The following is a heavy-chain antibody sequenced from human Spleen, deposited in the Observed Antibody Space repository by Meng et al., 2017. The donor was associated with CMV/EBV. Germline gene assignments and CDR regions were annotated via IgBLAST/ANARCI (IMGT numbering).Heavy chain of an antibody. CDR2: IYYSGST. V-gene: IGHV4-59*01. J-gene: IGHJ5*02. CDR1: GGSISSYY. Sequence: SETLSLTCTVSGGSISSYYWSWIRQPPGKGLEWIGYIYYSGSTRYNPSLKSRVTISVDTSKNQFSLKLSSVTAADTAVYYCARDRYLYGDYGWFDPWGQGTLVTVSS. D-gene: IGHD4-17*01. CDR3: ARDRYLYGDYGWFDP.